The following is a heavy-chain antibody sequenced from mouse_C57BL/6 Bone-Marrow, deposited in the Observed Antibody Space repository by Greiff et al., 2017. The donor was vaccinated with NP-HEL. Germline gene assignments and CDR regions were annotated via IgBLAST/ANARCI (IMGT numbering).Heavy chain of an antibody. Sequence: VQLQQSGAELVKPGASVKLSCKASGYTFTNYWMHWVKQRPGRGLEWIGRIDPTRGGTKYNEKFKSKATLTVDKPSSTAYMQLSSLTSEDSAVYYCARYYYGSGYFDYWGQGTTLTVSS. V-gene: IGHV1-72*01. J-gene: IGHJ2*01. CDR1: GYTFTNYW. D-gene: IGHD1-1*01. CDR2: IDPTRGGT. CDR3: ARYYYGSGYFDY.